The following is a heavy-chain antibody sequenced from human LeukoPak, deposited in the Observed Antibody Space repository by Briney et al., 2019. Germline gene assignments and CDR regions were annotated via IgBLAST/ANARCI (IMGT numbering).Heavy chain of an antibody. CDR3: ARLWLQFEWFDP. CDR2: IYYSGST. V-gene: IGHV4-59*08. J-gene: IGHJ5*02. Sequence: NPSETLSLTCTVSGGSISSYYWSWIRQPPGKGLEWIGCIYYSGSTNYNPSLKSRVTISVDTSKNQFSLKLSSVTAADTAVYYCARLWLQFEWFDPWGQGTLVTVSS. D-gene: IGHD5-24*01. CDR1: GGSISSYY.